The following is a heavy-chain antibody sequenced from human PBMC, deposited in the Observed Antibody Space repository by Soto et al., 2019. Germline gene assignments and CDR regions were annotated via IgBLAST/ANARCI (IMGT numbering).Heavy chain of an antibody. CDR3: ARDLIRGRKGYGIDV. D-gene: IGHD1-26*01. V-gene: IGHV3-30*03. CDR1: GFTFSSYG. CDR2: ISYDGSNK. Sequence: GESLKISCAASGFTFSSYGMHWVRQAPGKGLEWVAVISYDGSNKYYADSVKGRFTISRDNSKNTLYLQMNSLRAEDTAVYYCARDLIRGRKGYGIDVWGQGTTVTVSS. J-gene: IGHJ6*02.